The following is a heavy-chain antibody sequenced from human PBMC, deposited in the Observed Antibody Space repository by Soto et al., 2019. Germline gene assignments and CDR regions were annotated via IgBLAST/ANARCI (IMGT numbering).Heavy chain of an antibody. CDR3: ARLDWYYYGSGSRFFDP. D-gene: IGHD3-10*01. CDR2: IYYSGST. J-gene: IGHJ5*02. V-gene: IGHV4-39*01. Sequence: ETLSPSCPVSGASISSSSYYWGWIRQPPGKGLEWIGSIYYSGSTYYNPSLKSRVTISVDTSKNQFSLKLSSVTAADTAVYYCARLDWYYYGSGSRFFDPWGQGTLVTVYS. CDR1: GASISSSSYY.